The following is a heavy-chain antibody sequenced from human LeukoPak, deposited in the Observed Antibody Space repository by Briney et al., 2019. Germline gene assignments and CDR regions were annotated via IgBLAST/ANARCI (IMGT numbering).Heavy chain of an antibody. D-gene: IGHD2-8*02. CDR1: GFTFSSYA. CDR3: ARDRRYFDTGGLGGPDY. J-gene: IGHJ4*02. CDR2: ISGSGGST. V-gene: IGHV3-23*01. Sequence: GGSLRLSCAASGFTFSSYAMSWVRQAPGKGLEWVSAISGSGGSTYYADSMKGRLTISRDNAKNSLFLQMNDLRAEDTAVYYCARDRRYFDTGGLGGPDYWGQGTLITVSS.